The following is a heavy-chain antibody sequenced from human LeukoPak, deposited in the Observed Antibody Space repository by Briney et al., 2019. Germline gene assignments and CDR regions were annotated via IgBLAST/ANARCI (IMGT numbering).Heavy chain of an antibody. CDR2: IKQDGSEK. Sequence: PGGSLRLSCAASGFTFSSYWMSWVRQAPGKGLEWVANIKQDGSEKYYVDSVKGRFTISRDNAKNSLYLQMSSLRAEDTAVYYCARDLRLSTIFGVVIDYWGQGTLVTVSS. D-gene: IGHD3-3*01. J-gene: IGHJ4*02. CDR1: GFTFSSYW. V-gene: IGHV3-7*01. CDR3: ARDLRLSTIFGVVIDY.